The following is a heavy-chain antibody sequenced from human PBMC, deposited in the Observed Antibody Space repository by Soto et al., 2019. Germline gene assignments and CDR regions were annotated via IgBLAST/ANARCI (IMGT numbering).Heavy chain of an antibody. CDR2: IYWDDDK. D-gene: IGHD4-17*01. CDR1: GFSLTTYDMG. CDR3: ANAGDYYLFTFDH. V-gene: IGHV2-5*02. Sequence: QITLKESGPTLVRPAQTLTLTCAFSGFSLTTYDMGVAWIRQPPGKALEWLALIYWDDDKRYSPSLTDRLAFCKDSSRKQVGLTITNLAPGDTAKYFCANAGDYYLFTFDHWVPRILVTVSS. J-gene: IGHJ4*02.